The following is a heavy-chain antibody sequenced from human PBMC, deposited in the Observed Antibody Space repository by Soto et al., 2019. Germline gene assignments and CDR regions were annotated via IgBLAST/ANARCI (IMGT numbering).Heavy chain of an antibody. CDR3: ARGDHQYYDILTGYDY. Sequence: GGSLRLSCAASGFTFSSYAMHWVRQAPGKGLEWVAVISHDGSNKYYADSVKGRFTISRDNSKNTLYLQMNSLRAEDTAVYYCARGDHQYYDILTGYDYWGQGTLVTVSS. D-gene: IGHD3-9*01. CDR2: ISHDGSNK. J-gene: IGHJ4*02. V-gene: IGHV3-30-3*01. CDR1: GFTFSSYA.